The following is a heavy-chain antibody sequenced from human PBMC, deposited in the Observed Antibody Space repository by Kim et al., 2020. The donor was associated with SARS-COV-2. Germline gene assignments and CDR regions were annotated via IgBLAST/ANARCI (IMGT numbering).Heavy chain of an antibody. CDR2: IIPIFGTA. J-gene: IGHJ6*02. V-gene: IGHV1-69*13. D-gene: IGHD6-13*01. CDR3: ARDQVAAAGWYGMDV. CDR1: GGTFSSYA. Sequence: SVKVSCKASGGTFSSYAISWVRQAPGQGLEWMGGIIPIFGTANYAQKFQGRVTITADESTSTAYMELSSLRSEDTAVYYCARDQVAAAGWYGMDVWGQGTPVTVPS.